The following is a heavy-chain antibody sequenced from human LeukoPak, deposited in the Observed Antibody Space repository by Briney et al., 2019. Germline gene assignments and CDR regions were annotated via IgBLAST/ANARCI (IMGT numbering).Heavy chain of an antibody. Sequence: GGSLRLSCAASGFTFSSYAMSWVRQAPGKGLEWVSAISGSGGSTYYADSVKGRFTISRDNSKNTLYLQMNSLRAEDTAVYYCARDLTGDDYFDYWGQGTLVTVSS. CDR3: ARDLTGDDYFDY. D-gene: IGHD3-9*01. CDR1: GFTFSSYA. V-gene: IGHV3-23*01. CDR2: ISGSGGST. J-gene: IGHJ4*02.